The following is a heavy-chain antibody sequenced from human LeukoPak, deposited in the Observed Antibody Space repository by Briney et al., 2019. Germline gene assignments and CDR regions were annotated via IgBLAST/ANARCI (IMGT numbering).Heavy chain of an antibody. CDR2: IYHSGDT. Sequence: SETLSLTCTVSDYSISSGYYWGWIRQPPGKGLEWIGSIYHSGDTYYNPSLKSRITISVDTSKDQFSLTLKSVTAADTAVYYCARQRLRLGQLSLLLDYWGQGSLVTVSS. V-gene: IGHV4-38-2*02. CDR3: ARQRLRLGQLSLLLDY. CDR1: DYSISSGYY. D-gene: IGHD3-16*02. J-gene: IGHJ4*02.